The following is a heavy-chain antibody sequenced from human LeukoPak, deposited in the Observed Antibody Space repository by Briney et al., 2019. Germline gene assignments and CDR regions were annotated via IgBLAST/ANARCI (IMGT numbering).Heavy chain of an antibody. Sequence: NPGGSLRLSCAASGFTFSDYYMSWIRQAPGKGLEWVSYISSSGSTIYYADSVKGRFTISRNNAKNSLYLQMNSLRAEDTAVYYCARDFWSGYYAPHFFYIWGQGTMVTVSS. CDR1: GFTFSDYY. J-gene: IGHJ3*02. V-gene: IGHV3-11*04. CDR2: ISSSGSTI. CDR3: ARDFWSGYYAPHFFYI. D-gene: IGHD3-3*01.